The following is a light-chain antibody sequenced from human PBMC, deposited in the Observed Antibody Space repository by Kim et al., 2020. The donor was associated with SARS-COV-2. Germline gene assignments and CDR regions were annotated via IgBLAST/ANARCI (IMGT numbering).Light chain of an antibody. Sequence: SASIGDRVTITCQASHSINTWLAWYQQKPGKAPKLLIYDASSLERGVPSRFSGTGSGTEFTLTISSLLPDDFATYYCQQYNDYLYTFGQGTKLEI. CDR1: HSINTW. V-gene: IGKV1-5*01. J-gene: IGKJ2*01. CDR2: DAS. CDR3: QQYNDYLYT.